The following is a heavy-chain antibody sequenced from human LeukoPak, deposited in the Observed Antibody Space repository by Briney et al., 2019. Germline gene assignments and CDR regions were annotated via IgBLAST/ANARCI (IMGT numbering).Heavy chain of an antibody. CDR3: ARGFGYDSSGYFKNWFDP. J-gene: IGHJ5*02. Sequence: SETLSLTCAVYGGSFSGYYWSWIRQPPGKGLEWIGEINHSGSTNYNPSLKSRVTISVDTSKNQFSLKLSSGTAADTAVYYCARGFGYDSSGYFKNWFDPWGQGTLVTVSS. V-gene: IGHV4-34*01. CDR1: GGSFSGYY. CDR2: INHSGST. D-gene: IGHD3-22*01.